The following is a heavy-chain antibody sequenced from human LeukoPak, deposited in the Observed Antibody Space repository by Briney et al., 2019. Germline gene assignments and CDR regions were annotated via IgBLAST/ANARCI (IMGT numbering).Heavy chain of an antibody. D-gene: IGHD3-10*01. CDR1: GGSIGSYY. J-gene: IGHJ4*02. CDR3: ARWVSSGSDY. V-gene: IGHV4-59*08. Sequence: SETLSLTCTVSGGSIGSYYRSWIRQPPGKGLEWIGYIYYSESTNYNPSLKSRVTISVDTSKNQFSLKLSSVTAADTAVYFCARWVSSGSDYWGEGTLVSVSS. CDR2: IYYSEST.